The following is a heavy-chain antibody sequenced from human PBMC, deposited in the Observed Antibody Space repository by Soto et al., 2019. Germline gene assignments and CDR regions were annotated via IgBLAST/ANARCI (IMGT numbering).Heavy chain of an antibody. V-gene: IGHV4-34*01. CDR1: GGSISGYY. CDR3: ARYYGSGSYYGNFGY. J-gene: IGHJ4*02. CDR2: INHSGST. D-gene: IGHD3-10*01. Sequence: SETLSLTCTVSGGSISGYYWSWIRQPPGKGLGWIGEINHSGSTNYNPSLKSRVTISVDTSKNQFSLKLSSVTAADTAVYYCARYYGSGSYYGNFGYWGQGPLVTVSS.